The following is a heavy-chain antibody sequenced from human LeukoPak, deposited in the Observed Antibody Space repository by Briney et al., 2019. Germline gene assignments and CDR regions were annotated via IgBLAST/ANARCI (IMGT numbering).Heavy chain of an antibody. V-gene: IGHV4-34*01. Sequence: SETLSLTCAVYGGSFSGYYWSWIRQPPGKGLEWIGEINHSGSTNYNPSLKSRVTISVDTSKNQFSLKLSSVTAADTAVYYCATEPRGMPTIGYFDSWGQGTLATVSS. CDR1: GGSFSGYY. J-gene: IGHJ4*02. D-gene: IGHD5-24*01. CDR3: ATEPRGMPTIGYFDS. CDR2: INHSGST.